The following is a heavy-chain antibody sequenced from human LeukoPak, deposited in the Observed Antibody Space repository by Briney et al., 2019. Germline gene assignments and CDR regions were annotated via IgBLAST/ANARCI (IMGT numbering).Heavy chain of an antibody. J-gene: IGHJ4*02. CDR1: GFTFSSYS. Sequence: GGSLRLSCGASGFTFSSYSMNWVRQAPGRGLEWISYISSSSSTIYYADSVKGRFTISRDNAKNSLYLQMNSLRAEDTAVYYCASGGSGSYYNVLYYWGQGTLVTVSS. D-gene: IGHD3-10*01. CDR3: ASGGSGSYYNVLYY. V-gene: IGHV3-48*04. CDR2: ISSSSSTI.